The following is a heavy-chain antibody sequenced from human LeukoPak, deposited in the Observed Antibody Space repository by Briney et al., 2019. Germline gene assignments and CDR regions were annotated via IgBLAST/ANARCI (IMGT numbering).Heavy chain of an antibody. CDR3: AKDIKGGYSSSRGAFDI. J-gene: IGHJ3*02. V-gene: IGHV3-9*01. Sequence: GRSLRLSCAASGFTFDDYAMHWVRQAPGKGLEWVSGISWNSGSIGYADSVKGRFTISRDNAKNSLYLQMNSLRAEDTALYYCAKDIKGGYSSSRGAFDIWGQGTMVTVSS. CDR2: ISWNSGSI. D-gene: IGHD6-13*01. CDR1: GFTFDDYA.